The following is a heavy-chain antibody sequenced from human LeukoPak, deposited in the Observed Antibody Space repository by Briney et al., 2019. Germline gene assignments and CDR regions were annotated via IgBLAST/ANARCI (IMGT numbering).Heavy chain of an antibody. J-gene: IGHJ6*02. V-gene: IGHV3-21*01. CDR1: GFTFSSYS. D-gene: IGHD1-1*01. CDR3: ARRGGNHYYYYGMDV. CDR2: ISSSSSYI. Sequence: GGSLRLSCAASGFTFSSYSMNWVRQAPGKGLEWVSSISSSSSYIYYADSVKGRFTISRDNAKNSLYLQMNSLRAEDTAVYYCARRGGNHYYYYGMDVWGQGTTVTVSS.